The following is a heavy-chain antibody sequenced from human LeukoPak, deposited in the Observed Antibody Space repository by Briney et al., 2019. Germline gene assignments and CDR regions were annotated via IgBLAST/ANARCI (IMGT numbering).Heavy chain of an antibody. V-gene: IGHV3-30*02. CDR1: GFTFNTHG. CDR3: AKRRGTTNSSPFDS. D-gene: IGHD1-14*01. Sequence: GGSLRLSCVASGFTFNTHGMHWVRQAPGKGLEWVAFIQFDGSKIDYADSVKGRFTISRDNSENTLYLQMNSLGVEDTAVYFCAKRRGTTNSSPFDSWGQGTLVTVSS. CDR2: IQFDGSKI. J-gene: IGHJ4*02.